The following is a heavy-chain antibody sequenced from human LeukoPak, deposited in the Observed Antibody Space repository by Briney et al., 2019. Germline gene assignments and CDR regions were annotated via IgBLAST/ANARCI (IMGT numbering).Heavy chain of an antibody. CDR2: TNHSGST. Sequence: PSETLSLTCAVYGGSFSGYYWSWIRQPPGKGLEWIGETNHSGSTNYNSSLKSRATVSVDTSKNQFSLKLNSVTAADTSVYYCSRLTPGKNWFDPWGHGTLVTVSS. D-gene: IGHD3-10*01. V-gene: IGHV4-34*01. J-gene: IGHJ5*02. CDR1: GGSFSGYY. CDR3: SRLTPGKNWFDP.